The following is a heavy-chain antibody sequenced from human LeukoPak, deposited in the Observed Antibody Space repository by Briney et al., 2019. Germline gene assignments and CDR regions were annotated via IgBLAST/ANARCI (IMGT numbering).Heavy chain of an antibody. D-gene: IGHD6-6*01. CDR3: AREGKYTDAFDI. Sequence: GGSLRLACAASGFTFSSYEMNWVRQAPGKGLEWVSYISSSGSTIYYADSVKGRFTISRDNAKNSLYLQMNSLRAEDTAVYYCAREGKYTDAFDIWGQGTMVTVSS. CDR2: ISSSGSTI. J-gene: IGHJ3*02. CDR1: GFTFSSYE. V-gene: IGHV3-48*03.